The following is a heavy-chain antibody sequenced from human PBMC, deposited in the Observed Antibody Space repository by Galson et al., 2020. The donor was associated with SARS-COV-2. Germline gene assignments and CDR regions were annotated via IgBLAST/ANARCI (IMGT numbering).Heavy chain of an antibody. D-gene: IGHD2-8*01. CDR1: GFTFTTYG. J-gene: IGHJ4*02. CDR3: ARGPALMPTFFDY. V-gene: IGHV1-18*04. CDR2: ISAYSPNT. Sequence: GESLKISCKASGFTFTTYGICWVRQVPGQGLEWLGWISAYSPNTSYAQRVQGRVTMTTDTSTNTAYMDLRSLRSDDTAVYYCARGPALMPTFFDYWGQGTLVTVSS.